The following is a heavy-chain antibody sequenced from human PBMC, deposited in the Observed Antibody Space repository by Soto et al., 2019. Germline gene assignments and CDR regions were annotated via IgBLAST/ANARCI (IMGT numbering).Heavy chain of an antibody. CDR1: GGSFSGYY. J-gene: IGHJ4*02. V-gene: IGHV4-34*01. CDR2: INHSGST. CDR3: ARALVVPAANPYYFDY. D-gene: IGHD2-2*01. Sequence: QVQLQQWGAGLLKPSETLSLTCAVYGGSFSGYYWSWIRQPPGKGLEWIGEINHSGSTNYNPSLKSRVTISVDTSKNQFSLKLSSVPAADTPVYYCARALVVPAANPYYFDYWGQGTLVTVSS.